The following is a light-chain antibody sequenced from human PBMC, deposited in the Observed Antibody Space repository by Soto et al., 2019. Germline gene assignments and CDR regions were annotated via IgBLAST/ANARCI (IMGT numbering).Light chain of an antibody. Sequence: DIQMTQSPSSLSASVGDRVTITCRASQRISSYLNWYQQKPGKAPKLLIYAASSLQSGVPSRFSGSGSGTDFTLTISSLQPEDFATYYCQQSYSTPEGGMYTFGQGTKLEIK. CDR2: AAS. V-gene: IGKV1-39*01. CDR3: QQSYSTPEGGMYT. CDR1: QRISSY. J-gene: IGKJ2*01.